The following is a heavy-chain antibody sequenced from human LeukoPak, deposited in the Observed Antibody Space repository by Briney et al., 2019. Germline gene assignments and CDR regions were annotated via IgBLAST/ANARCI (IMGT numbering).Heavy chain of an antibody. Sequence: GGSLRLSCAASGFTFSIYATSWVRQAPGKGLEWVSGLTSTGGTTFYADSVKGRFSISRDNSKDTLSLQMNSLRAEDTAIYYCAKGGQGGGALYFDYWGQGILVTVSS. J-gene: IGHJ4*02. CDR2: LTSTGGTT. CDR1: GFTFSIYA. D-gene: IGHD1-26*01. CDR3: AKGGQGGGALYFDY. V-gene: IGHV3-23*01.